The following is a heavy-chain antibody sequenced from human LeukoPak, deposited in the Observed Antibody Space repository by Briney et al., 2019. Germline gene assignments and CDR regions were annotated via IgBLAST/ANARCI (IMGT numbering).Heavy chain of an antibody. J-gene: IGHJ6*02. CDR2: IYYSGST. D-gene: IGHD3-9*01. V-gene: IGHV4-59*01. Sequence: SETLSLTCTVSGGSISSYYWSWIRQPPGKGLEWIGYIYYSGSTNYNPSLKSRVTISVDTSENQFSLKLSSVTAADTAVYYCARDLYDILTGLPYGMDVWGQGTTVTVSS. CDR3: ARDLYDILTGLPYGMDV. CDR1: GGSISSYY.